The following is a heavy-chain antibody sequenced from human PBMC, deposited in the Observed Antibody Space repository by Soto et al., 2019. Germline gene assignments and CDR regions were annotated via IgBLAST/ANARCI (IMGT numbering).Heavy chain of an antibody. Sequence: QITLKESGPTLVKPTQTLTLTCTFSGFSLSTSGVNVGWIRQPPGKALEWLALIYWDDAKRYSPSLKNRLTITKDTPKNQVVLTMTNIDPVDTATYYCAHRRRGYSYGYYFDYWGQGTLVTVSS. J-gene: IGHJ4*02. CDR3: AHRRRGYSYGYYFDY. V-gene: IGHV2-5*02. CDR1: GFSLSTSGVN. D-gene: IGHD5-18*01. CDR2: IYWDDAK.